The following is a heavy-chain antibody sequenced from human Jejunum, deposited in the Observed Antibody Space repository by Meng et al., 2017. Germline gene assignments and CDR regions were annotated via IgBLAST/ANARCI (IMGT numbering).Heavy chain of an antibody. CDR1: GFTFGDYA. Sequence: GESLKISCSASGFTFGDYALSWVRQAPGKGLEWRSFISSDRGYTYYADSVKGRFTISRDNAGNSLFLQMTSLRAEDTAVYYCARGLVVTPDIYYSYYGMDVWGQGTTVTVSS. CDR3: ARGLVVTPDIYYSYYGMDV. V-gene: IGHV3-21*01. D-gene: IGHD2-21*02. CDR2: ISSDRGYT. J-gene: IGHJ6*02.